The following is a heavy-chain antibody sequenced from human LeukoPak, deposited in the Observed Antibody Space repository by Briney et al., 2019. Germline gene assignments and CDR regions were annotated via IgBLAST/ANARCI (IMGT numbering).Heavy chain of an antibody. Sequence: GGSLRLSCAASGFTFSDYSMNWVRQSPGKGLDFVASISHDETERYRESVKGRFTISRDTSKNTVYLQMNTLRAEDSALYYCTRTGLGYTLGNGLDAWGQGTQVTVSS. CDR3: TRTGLGYTLGNGLDA. CDR2: ISHDETE. D-gene: IGHD5-18*01. V-gene: IGHV3-30*03. CDR1: GFTFSDYS. J-gene: IGHJ5*02.